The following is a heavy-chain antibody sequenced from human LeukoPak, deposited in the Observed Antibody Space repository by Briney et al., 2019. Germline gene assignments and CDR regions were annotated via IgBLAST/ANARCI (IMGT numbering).Heavy chain of an antibody. Sequence: GGSLRLPCAASGFTFSSYNMNWVRQAPGKGLEWVSSISTSSSYKYYADSVKGRFTISRDNAENSLNLQMNSLRAEDTAVYYCARDGSGGWSYYFDYWGQGTLVTVSS. J-gene: IGHJ4*02. CDR1: GFTFSSYN. V-gene: IGHV3-21*01. CDR2: ISTSSSYK. CDR3: ARDGSGGWSYYFDY. D-gene: IGHD2-15*01.